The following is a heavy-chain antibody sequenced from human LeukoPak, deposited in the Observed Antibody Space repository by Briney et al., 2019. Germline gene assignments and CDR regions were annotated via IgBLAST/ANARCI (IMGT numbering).Heavy chain of an antibody. CDR3: AKMRGQYYHSYYMDA. Sequence: GGSLRLSCAASGFTFSSYWMHWVRQAPGKGLVWVSLINSDGSSTRYADSVKGRFTISRDNAKNTLYLQMNSLTAEDTAVYYCAKMRGQYYHSYYMDAWGKGTTVTVSS. CDR2: INSDGSST. J-gene: IGHJ6*03. V-gene: IGHV3-74*01. CDR1: GFTFSSYW.